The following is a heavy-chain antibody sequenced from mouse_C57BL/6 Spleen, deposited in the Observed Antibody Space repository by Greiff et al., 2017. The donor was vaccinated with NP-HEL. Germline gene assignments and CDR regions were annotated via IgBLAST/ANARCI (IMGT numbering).Heavy chain of an antibody. D-gene: IGHD2-4*01. CDR3: ARSRDYDEGY. Sequence: VQLQQSGPELVKPGASVKISCKASGYAFSSSWMNWVKQRPGKGLEWIGRIYPGDGDTNYNGKFKGKATLTADKSSSTAYMQLSSLTSEDSAVYFCARSRDYDEGYWGQGTTLTVSS. V-gene: IGHV1-82*01. J-gene: IGHJ2*01. CDR2: IYPGDGDT. CDR1: GYAFSSSW.